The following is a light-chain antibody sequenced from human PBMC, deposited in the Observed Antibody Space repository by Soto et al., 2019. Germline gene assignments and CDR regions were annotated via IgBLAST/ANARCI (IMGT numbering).Light chain of an antibody. Sequence: EIVWTQSPGTLSVSPGERATLSCRASQSVSNNLAWYQQKPGQAPRLLIYGASTRATDIPARFSGSGSGTEFTLTISSLRSEDFAVYYCHQYNNWPPSTFGQGTKVDIK. J-gene: IGKJ1*01. CDR3: HQYNNWPPST. CDR1: QSVSNN. CDR2: GAS. V-gene: IGKV3-15*01.